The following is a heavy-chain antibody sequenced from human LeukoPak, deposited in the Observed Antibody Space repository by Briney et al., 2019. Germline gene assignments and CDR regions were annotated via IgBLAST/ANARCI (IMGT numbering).Heavy chain of an antibody. CDR2: IRYDGGIE. CDR1: GFIFSNYG. J-gene: IGHJ4*02. CDR3: ARESRGEYFVY. D-gene: IGHD3-10*01. V-gene: IGHV3-30*02. Sequence: PGGSLRLSCAASGFIFSNYGIHWVRQAPGKGLEWVAFIRYDGGIEYSADSVRGRFTLSRDNGKNSLYLQLNSLRAEDTAVYYCARESRGEYFVYWGEGTMVTVCS.